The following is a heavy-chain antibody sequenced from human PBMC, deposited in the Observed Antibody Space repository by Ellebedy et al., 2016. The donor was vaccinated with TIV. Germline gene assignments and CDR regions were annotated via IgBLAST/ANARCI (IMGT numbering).Heavy chain of an antibody. CDR3: ATSSVSGYYYYGVDV. CDR2: IYYSGST. Sequence: SETLFLTXTGSGDSITSSTYYWGWIRQPPGKGLEWIGSIYYSGSTHYNPSLKSRVIISVDTSKNQFSLKLSSVTAADTAVYYCATSSVSGYYYYGVDVWGQGTTVTVSS. V-gene: IGHV4-39*01. J-gene: IGHJ6*02. D-gene: IGHD3-10*01. CDR1: GDSITSSTYY.